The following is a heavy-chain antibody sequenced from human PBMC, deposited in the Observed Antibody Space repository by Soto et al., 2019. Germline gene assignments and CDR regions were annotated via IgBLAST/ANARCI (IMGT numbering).Heavy chain of an antibody. Sequence: PGGSLRLSCAASGFTFSDYYMSWIRQAPGKGLEWVSYISSSGSTIYYADSVKGRFTISRDSAKNSLYLQMNSLRAEDTAAYYCARAGKYIVATYLPRNVPNWFDPWGQGTLVTVSS. D-gene: IGHD5-12*01. CDR1: GFTFSDYY. CDR2: ISSSGSTI. V-gene: IGHV3-11*04. J-gene: IGHJ5*02. CDR3: ARAGKYIVATYLPRNVPNWFDP.